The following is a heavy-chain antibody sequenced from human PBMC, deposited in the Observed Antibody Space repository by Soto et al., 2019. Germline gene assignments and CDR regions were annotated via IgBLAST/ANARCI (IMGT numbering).Heavy chain of an antibody. Sequence: SETLSLTCTVSGGSISSSSYYWGWIRQPPGKGLEWIGYIYYSGSTNYNPSLKSRVTISVDTSKNQFSLKLSSVTAADTAVYYCARGQRAYCGGDCYRTGGYFDYWGQGTLVTVPS. V-gene: IGHV4-61*05. CDR3: ARGQRAYCGGDCYRTGGYFDY. CDR2: IYYSGST. J-gene: IGHJ4*02. D-gene: IGHD2-21*02. CDR1: GGSISSSSYY.